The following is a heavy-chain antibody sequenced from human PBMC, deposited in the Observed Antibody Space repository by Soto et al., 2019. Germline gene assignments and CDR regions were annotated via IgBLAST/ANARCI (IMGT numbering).Heavy chain of an antibody. J-gene: IGHJ4*02. V-gene: IGHV1-18*01. CDR3: ARGERQCHYDYIWGSYRLYYFDY. CDR1: GYTFTSYG. CDR2: ISAYNGNT. Sequence: ASVKVSCKASGYTFTSYGISWVRQAPGQGLEWMGWISAYNGNTNYAQKLQGRVTMTTDTSTSTAYMELRSLRSDDTAVYYCARGERQCHYDYIWGSYRLYYFDYWGQGTLVTVSS. D-gene: IGHD3-16*02.